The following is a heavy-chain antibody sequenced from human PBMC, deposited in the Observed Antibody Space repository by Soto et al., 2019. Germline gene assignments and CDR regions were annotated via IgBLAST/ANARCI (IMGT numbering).Heavy chain of an antibody. CDR1: GYTFTSYD. CDR3: ARTFYYDFWSGYLPYYYYGMDV. D-gene: IGHD3-3*01. J-gene: IGHJ6*02. Sequence: GASVKVSCKASGYTFTSYDINWVRQATGQGLEWMGWMNPNSGNTGYAQKFQGRVTMTRNTSISTAYMELSSLRSEDTAVYYCARTFYYDFWSGYLPYYYYGMDVWGQGTTVTVSS. CDR2: MNPNSGNT. V-gene: IGHV1-8*01.